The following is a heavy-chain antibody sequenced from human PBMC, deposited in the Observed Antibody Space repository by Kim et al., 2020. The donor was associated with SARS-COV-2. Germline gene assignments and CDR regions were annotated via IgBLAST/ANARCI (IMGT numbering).Heavy chain of an antibody. CDR3: ASRKVRYYGMDV. D-gene: IGHD3-10*01. Sequence: YNPSLKSRVTISVDTSKNQFSLKLSSVTAADTAVYYCASRKVRYYGMDVWGQGTTVTVSS. V-gene: IGHV4-31*02. J-gene: IGHJ6*02.